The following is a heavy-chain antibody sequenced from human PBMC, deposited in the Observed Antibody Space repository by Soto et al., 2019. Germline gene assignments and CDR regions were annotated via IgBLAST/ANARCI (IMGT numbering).Heavy chain of an antibody. CDR3: ARGRWFGQYMDV. Sequence: SETLSLTCAVYGGSFSGYYWSWIRQPPGKGLEWIGEINHSGSTNYNPSLKSRVTISVDTSKNQFSLKLSSVTAADTAVYYCARGRWFGQYMDVWGKGTTVTVSS. CDR1: GGSFSGYY. D-gene: IGHD3-10*01. V-gene: IGHV4-34*01. J-gene: IGHJ6*03. CDR2: INHSGST.